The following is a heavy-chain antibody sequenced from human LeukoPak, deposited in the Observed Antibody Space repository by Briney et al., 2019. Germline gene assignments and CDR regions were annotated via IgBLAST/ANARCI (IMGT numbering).Heavy chain of an antibody. CDR2: FYTTGST. D-gene: IGHD2/OR15-2a*01. Sequence: SETLSLTCTVSGVSISSFYWSWIRQPAAKGLEWIGRFYTTGSTNYNPSLKSRVSMSVDTSKNQFSLNLTSVTAADTALYYFAKLSVLPSLTLLGFDIWGQGILVTVSS. V-gene: IGHV4-4*07. CDR3: AKLSVLPSLTLLGFDI. J-gene: IGHJ3*02. CDR1: GVSISSFY.